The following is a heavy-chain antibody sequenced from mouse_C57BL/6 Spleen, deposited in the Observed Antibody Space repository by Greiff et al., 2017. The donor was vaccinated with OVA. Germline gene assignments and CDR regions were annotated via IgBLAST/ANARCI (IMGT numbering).Heavy chain of an antibody. CDR1: GYTFTGYW. CDR2: ILPGSGST. V-gene: IGHV1-9*01. D-gene: IGHD1-1*01. J-gene: IGHJ4*01. CDR3: ERKIRTDYCCSSASMDY. Sequence: QVKLMESGAELMKPGASVKLSCKATGYTFTGYWIEWVKQRPGHGLEWIGEILPGSGSTNYNEKFKGKATFSADTSSHTAYMQLSRLTTEDTAIYYCERKIRTDYCCSSASMDYWGQGTSVTVSS.